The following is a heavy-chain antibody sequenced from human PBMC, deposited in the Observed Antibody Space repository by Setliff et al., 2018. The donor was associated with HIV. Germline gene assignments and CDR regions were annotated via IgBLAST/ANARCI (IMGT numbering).Heavy chain of an antibody. CDR1: GFTFDDFG. V-gene: IGHV3-20*04. J-gene: IGHJ6*03. Sequence: GGSLRLSCAASGFTFDDFGMTWVRQAPGKGLEWVSGINWNGGRTGYADSVTGRFTVSRDSAKNSLYLQMNSLRVEDTALYYCARERMGRGYYYYLDVWGKGTTVTVSS. D-gene: IGHD1-26*01. CDR3: ARERMGRGYYYYLDV. CDR2: INWNGGRT.